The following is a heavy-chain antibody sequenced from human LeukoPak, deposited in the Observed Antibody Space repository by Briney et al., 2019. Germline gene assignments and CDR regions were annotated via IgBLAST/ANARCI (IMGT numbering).Heavy chain of an antibody. J-gene: IGHJ6*03. CDR2: IYYSGST. D-gene: IGHD2-2*01. CDR1: GGSISSYY. V-gene: IGHV4-59*01. Sequence: SETLSLTCTVSGGSISSYYWSWIRQPPGKGLEWIGYIYYSGSTNYNPSLKSRVTISVDTSKNQFSLKLSSVTAADTAVYYCAGRYCSSTSCPKDGYYYYMDVWGKGTTVTVSS. CDR3: AGRYCSSTSCPKDGYYYYMDV.